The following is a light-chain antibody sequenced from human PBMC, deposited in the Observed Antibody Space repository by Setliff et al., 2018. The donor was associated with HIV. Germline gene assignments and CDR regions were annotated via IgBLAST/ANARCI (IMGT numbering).Light chain of an antibody. CDR2: DVS. CDR1: SSDVGGYNY. J-gene: IGLJ1*01. V-gene: IGLV2-14*01. Sequence: QSVLTQPASVSGSPGQSITISCTGTSSDVGGYNYVSWYQQHPGKAPKLMIYDVSKRPSGVSNRFSGSKSGNTASLTISGLQAEDEADYYCSSYTYTSSTPLYVFGTGTKVTVL. CDR3: SSYTYTSSTPLYV.